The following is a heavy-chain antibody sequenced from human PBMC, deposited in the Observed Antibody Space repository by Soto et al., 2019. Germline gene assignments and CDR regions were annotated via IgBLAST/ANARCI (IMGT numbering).Heavy chain of an antibody. J-gene: IGHJ6*02. CDR1: GYSFTSYW. D-gene: IGHD3-10*01. CDR3: ARERPPGGYYYGMDV. CDR2: IYPGDSDT. V-gene: IGHV5-51*01. Sequence: PGESLKISCKGSGYSFTSYWIGWVRQMPGKGLEWMGTIYPGDSDTRYSPSFQGQVTISADKSISTAYLQWSSLKASDTAMYYCARERPPGGYYYGMDVWGQGTTVTVSS.